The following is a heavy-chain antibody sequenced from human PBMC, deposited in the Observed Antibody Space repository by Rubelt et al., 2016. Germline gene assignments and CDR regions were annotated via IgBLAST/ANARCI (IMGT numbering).Heavy chain of an antibody. D-gene: IGHD3-10*01. CDR3: ARANYDGSGRDWFDP. V-gene: IGHV4-39*01. Sequence: QLQLQESGPGLVKPSETLSLTCTVSGGSISSSSYYCGWIRQPPGKGLEWIGSIYYSGTTYYNPSLRRRVTIPVDTSKNQFSLKLSSVTAADTAVYYCARANYDGSGRDWFDPWGQGTLVTVSS. J-gene: IGHJ5*02. CDR1: GGSISSSSYY. CDR2: IYYSGTT.